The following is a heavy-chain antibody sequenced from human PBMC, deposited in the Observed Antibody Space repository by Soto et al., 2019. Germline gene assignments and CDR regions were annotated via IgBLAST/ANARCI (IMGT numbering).Heavy chain of an antibody. CDR1: GYTFRAYH. CDR2: INASNGNA. V-gene: IGHV1-3*01. J-gene: IGHJ4*01. CDR3: ARDTDLTLVTTLEY. Sequence: GASVKVSCKASGYTFRAYHIYWVRQAPGQRLGCMGWINASNGNARYSEKFEGRVTFTRDTSTTTAYMELSRLRSEDTAVYFCARDTDLTLVTTLEYWG. D-gene: IGHD4-17*01.